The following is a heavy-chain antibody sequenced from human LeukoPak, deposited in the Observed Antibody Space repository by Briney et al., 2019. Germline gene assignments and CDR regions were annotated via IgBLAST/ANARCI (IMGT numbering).Heavy chain of an antibody. V-gene: IGHV5-51*01. J-gene: IGHJ5*02. Sequence: GESLKISCKGSGYSFPGYWIGWVRQMPGKGLEWMGIIYPGDSDTRYSPSFQGQVSMSVDKSINTAYLQWSSLKASDTAMYYCARRMKDSSVWYNWSDPWGEGTLVTVSS. D-gene: IGHD5/OR15-5a*01. CDR3: ARRMKDSSVWYNWSDP. CDR2: IYPGDSDT. CDR1: GYSFPGYW.